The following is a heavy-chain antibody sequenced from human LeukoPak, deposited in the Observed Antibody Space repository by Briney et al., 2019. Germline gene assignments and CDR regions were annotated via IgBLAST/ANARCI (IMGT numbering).Heavy chain of an antibody. CDR1: VYTFTSYD. Sequence: ASVKVSCKASVYTFTSYDINWVRQATGQGRAWMGWMNPNSGITGYTQKLQGRVTITRNTSISTAYIEPSNLREEGTAVHYCARGRRGHYDYVWGSTAPLGSTWFDPWGQGTLVTASS. J-gene: IGHJ5*02. CDR2: MNPNSGIT. V-gene: IGHV1-8*03. D-gene: IGHD3-16*01. CDR3: ARGRRGHYDYVWGSTAPLGSTWFDP.